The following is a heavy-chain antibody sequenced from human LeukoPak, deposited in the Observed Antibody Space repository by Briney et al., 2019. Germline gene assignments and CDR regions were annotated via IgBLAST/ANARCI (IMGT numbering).Heavy chain of an antibody. CDR3: ASGSAAHLLVEGGFDY. CDR2: INTNTGNP. J-gene: IGHJ4*02. D-gene: IGHD2-2*01. CDR1: GYTFTGYY. V-gene: IGHV7-4-1*02. Sequence: ASVKVSCKASGYTFTGYYMHWVRQAPGQGLEWMGWINTNTGNPTYAQGFTGRFVFSLDTSVSTAYLQISSLKAEDTAVYYCASGSAAHLLVEGGFDYWGQGTLVTVSS.